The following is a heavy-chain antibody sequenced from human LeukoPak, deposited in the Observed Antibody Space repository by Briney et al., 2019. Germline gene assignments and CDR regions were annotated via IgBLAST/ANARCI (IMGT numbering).Heavy chain of an antibody. D-gene: IGHD1-26*01. CDR2: ISYDGSNK. V-gene: IGHV3-30*18. CDR3: AKPQWELQPGFDY. CDR1: GFTFSSYG. J-gene: IGHJ4*02. Sequence: PGGSLRLSCAASGFTFSSYGMHWVRQAPGKGLEWVAVISYDGSNKYYADSVKGRFTISRDNSKNTLYLQMKSLRAEDTAVYYCAKPQWELQPGFDYWGQGTLVTVSS.